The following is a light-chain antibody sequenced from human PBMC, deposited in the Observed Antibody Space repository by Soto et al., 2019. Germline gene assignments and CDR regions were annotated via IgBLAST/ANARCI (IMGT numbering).Light chain of an antibody. Sequence: ETVLRHPPGILSLSPRERATLSCRASQSVSNNYLAWYQQKPGQAPRLLIYGASNRATGIPDRFSGSGSGTDFTLTISRLEPEDFAVYYCQQYGSSGTFGQGTKVDIK. CDR1: QSVSNNY. V-gene: IGKV3-20*01. CDR2: GAS. CDR3: QQYGSSGT. J-gene: IGKJ1*01.